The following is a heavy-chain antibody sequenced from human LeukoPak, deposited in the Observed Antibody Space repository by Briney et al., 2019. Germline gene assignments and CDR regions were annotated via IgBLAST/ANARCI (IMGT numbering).Heavy chain of an antibody. V-gene: IGHV3-30*02. CDR3: AKTGFQWGYYFYYMDV. J-gene: IGHJ6*03. Sequence: GGSLRLSCAGSGFTFSNYGMHWVRQAPGEGLEWMAFMRYDESNEYYADSLKGRFTISRDNSKNTLYLQMNSLIVEDTAVYYCAKTGFQWGYYFYYMDVWGKGTTVTVSS. CDR2: MRYDESNE. CDR1: GFTFSNYG. D-gene: IGHD1-14*01.